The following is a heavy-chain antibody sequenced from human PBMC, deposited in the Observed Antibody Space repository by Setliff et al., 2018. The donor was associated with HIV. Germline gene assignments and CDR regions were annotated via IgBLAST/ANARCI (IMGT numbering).Heavy chain of an antibody. CDR3: ARAAPYYDYVWGSYRHFDY. V-gene: IGHV4-31*03. D-gene: IGHD3-16*02. CDR2: IYYSGST. CDR1: GGSISSGGYY. J-gene: IGHJ4*02. Sequence: SETLSLTCTVSGGSISSGGYYWSWIRQHPGKGLEWIGYIYYSGSTYYSPSLKSRVTISVDTSKNQFSLKLSSVTAADTAVYYCARAAPYYDYVWGSYRHFDYWGQGTLVTVSS.